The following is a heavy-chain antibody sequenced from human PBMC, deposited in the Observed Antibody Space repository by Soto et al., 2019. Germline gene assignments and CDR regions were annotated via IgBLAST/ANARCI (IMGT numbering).Heavy chain of an antibody. CDR2: ITGSGDKT. CDR3: TKDEGVYTGYANFDF. V-gene: IGHV3-23*01. Sequence: EVQLLESGGGLVQPGGSLRLSCAVSGFTFSNYDMSWVRQAAGKGLEWVSAITGSGDKTYYADSVKGRFTISRDNYKNTLYLQMDALRAEDTAVYSCTKDEGVYTGYANFDFWGQGTLVTVSS. J-gene: IGHJ4*02. CDR1: GFTFSNYD. D-gene: IGHD5-12*01.